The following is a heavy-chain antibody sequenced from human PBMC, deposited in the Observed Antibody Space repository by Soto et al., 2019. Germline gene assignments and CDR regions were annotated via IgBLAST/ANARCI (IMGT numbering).Heavy chain of an antibody. Sequence: SETLSLTCTVSGGSISSSSYYWGWIRQPPGKGLEWIGSIYYSGSTYYNPSLKIRVTISVDTSKNQFSLKLSSVTAADTAVYYCASYDSSGYYNAFDIWGQGTMVTVSS. D-gene: IGHD3-22*01. CDR3: ASYDSSGYYNAFDI. V-gene: IGHV4-39*01. J-gene: IGHJ3*02. CDR2: IYYSGST. CDR1: GGSISSSSYY.